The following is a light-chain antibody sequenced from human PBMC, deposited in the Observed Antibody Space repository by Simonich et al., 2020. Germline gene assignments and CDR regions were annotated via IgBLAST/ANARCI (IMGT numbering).Light chain of an antibody. CDR1: QGISSY. J-gene: IGKJ3*01. Sequence: DIQLTQSPSFLSASVGDRVTITCRASQGISSYLAWYHQKPGKAPKLLIYAASTLQSWVPARFSGSVSGTEFTLTISSLQPEDFATYYCQQLNSYPFFGPGTKVDIK. V-gene: IGKV1-9*01. CDR2: AAS. CDR3: QQLNSYPF.